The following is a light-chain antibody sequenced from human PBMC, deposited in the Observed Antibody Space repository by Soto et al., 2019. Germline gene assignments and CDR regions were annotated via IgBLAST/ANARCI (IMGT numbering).Light chain of an antibody. CDR1: KLGDKY. CDR2: EDN. CDR3: QAWDSTVV. Sequence: SYELTQPPSVSVSPGQTASITCSGDKLGDKYAYWYQQKPGQSPVLVIYEDNKRPSGIPERFSGSNSGNTATLTISGTQAMDEADYYCQAWDSTVVFGGGTKLTVL. J-gene: IGLJ2*01. V-gene: IGLV3-1*01.